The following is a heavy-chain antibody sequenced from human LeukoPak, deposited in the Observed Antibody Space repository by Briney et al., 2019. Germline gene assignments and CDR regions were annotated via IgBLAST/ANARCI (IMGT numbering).Heavy chain of an antibody. V-gene: IGHV3-23*01. Sequence: GGSLRLSCAASGFTFSSYAMHWVRQAPGKGLEWVSGTSDRGDYTYYADSVKGRFTISRDTSKNTLYLQMNSLRAEDTALYFCAKKAQYDGHYPLDYWGQGTLVTVSA. D-gene: IGHD4/OR15-4a*01. CDR3: AKKAQYDGHYPLDY. J-gene: IGHJ4*02. CDR2: TSDRGDYT. CDR1: GFTFSSYA.